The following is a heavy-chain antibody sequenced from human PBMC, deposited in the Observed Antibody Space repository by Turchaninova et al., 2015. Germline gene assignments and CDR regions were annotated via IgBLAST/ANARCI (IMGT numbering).Heavy chain of an antibody. CDR3: ARDQIIAVAGPYYYYGMDV. J-gene: IGHJ6*02. V-gene: IGHV1-2*04. D-gene: IGHD6-19*01. Sequence: QVKLCPSGAEAQNPGAPVQVSCQASGYPFAGYYMHWGRQATGQGLEWMGWINPNSGGPNYAQKFQVWVTMTRDTSISTAYMELSRLRSDDTAVYYCARDQIIAVAGPYYYYGMDVWGQGTTVTVSS. CDR2: INPNSGGP. CDR1: GYPFAGYY.